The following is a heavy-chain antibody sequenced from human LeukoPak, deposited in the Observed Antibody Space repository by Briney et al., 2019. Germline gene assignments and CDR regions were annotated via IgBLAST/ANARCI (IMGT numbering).Heavy chain of an antibody. J-gene: IGHJ4*02. V-gene: IGHV3-66*02. D-gene: IGHD2-21*01. CDR2: IYTGGGT. CDR3: ARLIGKSYRAPLDY. CDR1: GFTIYTNY. Sequence: GGSLRLSCKVSGFTIYTNYMSWGRQAPGEGLEWISIIYTGGGTSYAASVRGRFTVSKDGYGDTVFLQLTDLTMEDTAVYYCARLIGKSYRAPLDYWGQGTLVTVS.